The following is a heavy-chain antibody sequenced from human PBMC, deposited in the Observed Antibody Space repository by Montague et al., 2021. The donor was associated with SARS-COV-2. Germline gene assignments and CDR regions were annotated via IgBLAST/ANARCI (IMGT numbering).Heavy chain of an antibody. D-gene: IGHD6-13*01. CDR3: ARVGRQQLVRLSGMDV. Sequence: SETLSLTCTVSGGSISSSSYYWGWIRQPPGKGLEWIGSIYYSGSTYYNPSLKSRVTISVDTSKNQFSLKLSSVTAADTAVYCCARVGRQQLVRLSGMDVWGQGTTGTVP. V-gene: IGHV4-39*07. CDR2: IYYSGST. CDR1: GGSISSSSYY. J-gene: IGHJ6*02.